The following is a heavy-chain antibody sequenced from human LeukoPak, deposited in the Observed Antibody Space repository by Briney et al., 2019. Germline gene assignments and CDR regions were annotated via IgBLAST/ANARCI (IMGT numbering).Heavy chain of an antibody. D-gene: IGHD6-19*01. Sequence: PGGSLRLSCAASGVTLSSYAMSWARQAPGKGLEWVSGISSSGSGGNTYYADSVKGRFTISRDNSKNTLYLQMNSLRAEDTAVYYCAKEPASSGWFDPWGQGTLVAVSS. CDR1: GVTLSSYA. CDR3: AKEPASSGWFDP. J-gene: IGHJ5*02. V-gene: IGHV3-23*01. CDR2: ISSSGSGGNT.